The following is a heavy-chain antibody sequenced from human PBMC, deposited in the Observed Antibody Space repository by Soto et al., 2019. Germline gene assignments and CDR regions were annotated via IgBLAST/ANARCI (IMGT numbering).Heavy chain of an antibody. Sequence: QVQLQQWGAGLLKPSETLSLTCAVYGGSFSGYYWSWIRQPPGKGLEWIGEINHSGSTNYNPSLKSRVTISVDTSKNQFSLKLSSLTAADTAVYYCARGPMYYYGSGSYRSSSAIDYWGQGTLVTVSS. CDR1: GGSFSGYY. CDR2: INHSGST. CDR3: ARGPMYYYGSGSYRSSSAIDY. V-gene: IGHV4-34*01. J-gene: IGHJ4*02. D-gene: IGHD3-10*01.